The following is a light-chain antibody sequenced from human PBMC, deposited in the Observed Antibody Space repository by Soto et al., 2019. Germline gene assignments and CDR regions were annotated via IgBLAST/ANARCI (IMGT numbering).Light chain of an antibody. CDR3: QQSYSTPTT. CDR2: AAS. J-gene: IGKJ5*01. V-gene: IGKV1-39*01. Sequence: PSSLSASVGDRVTITCRASQSISSSFNWYQQKPGKAPKLLIYAASSLQSGVPSRFSGSGSGTDFTLTISSLQPEDFATYYCQQSYSTPTTFGQGTRLEIK. CDR1: QSISSS.